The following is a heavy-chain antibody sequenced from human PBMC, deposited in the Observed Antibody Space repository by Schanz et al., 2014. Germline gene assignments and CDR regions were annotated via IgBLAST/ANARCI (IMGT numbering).Heavy chain of an antibody. CDR2: ITTAGTKM. D-gene: IGHD2-2*01. CDR3: ARVKYCTITRCYRTETEGIYYMDV. V-gene: IGHV3-30*03. Sequence: VQLVESGGGLVQPGGSLRLSCAASGFTFSSYSMNWVRQAPGKGLEWVAAITTAGTKMYYADSVRGRFTVSRDNSKNTLYLQMKSLRAEDTAVYYCARVKYCTITRCYRTETEGIYYMDVWGKGTTVTVS. J-gene: IGHJ6*03. CDR1: GFTFSSYS.